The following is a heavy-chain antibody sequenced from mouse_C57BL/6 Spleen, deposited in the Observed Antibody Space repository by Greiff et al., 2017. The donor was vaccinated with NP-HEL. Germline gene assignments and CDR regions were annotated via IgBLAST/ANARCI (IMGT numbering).Heavy chain of an antibody. D-gene: IGHD1-1*01. CDR2: IYPGSGNT. V-gene: IGHV1-76*01. CDR3: ARGATTVVAPYYAMDY. CDR1: GYTFTDYY. J-gene: IGHJ4*01. Sequence: QVQLQQSGAELVRPGASVKLSCKASGYTFTDYYINWVKQRPGQGLEWIARIYPGSGNTYYNEKFKGKATLTAEKSSSTAYMQLSSLTSEDSAVYFCARGATTVVAPYYAMDYWGQGTSVTVSS.